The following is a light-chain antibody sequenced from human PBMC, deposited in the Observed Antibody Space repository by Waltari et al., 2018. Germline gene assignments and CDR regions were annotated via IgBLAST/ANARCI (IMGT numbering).Light chain of an antibody. CDR1: SRAIGFYNY. V-gene: IGLV2-14*01. J-gene: IGLJ3*02. CDR3: NSYAGSSSWV. CDR2: DVS. Sequence: QSALTQPASVSGSPAQSITIPCTGTSRAIGFYNYVSWYQQHPGKAPKLMIFDVSERPSGVSNRFAGSKSGNTASLTISGLQAEDEADYYCNSYAGSSSWVFGGGTKLTVL.